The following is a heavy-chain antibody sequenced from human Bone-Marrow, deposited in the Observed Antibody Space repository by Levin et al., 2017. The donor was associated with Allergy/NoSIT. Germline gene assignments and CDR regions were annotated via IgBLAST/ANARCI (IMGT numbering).Heavy chain of an antibody. D-gene: IGHD3-10*01. CDR1: GFTFSSYS. V-gene: IGHV3-48*01. J-gene: IGHJ6*02. Sequence: GGSLRLSCAASGFTFSSYSMNWVRQAPGKGLEWVSYISSSSSTIYYADSVKGRFTISRDNAKNSLYLQMNSLRAEDTAVYYCAREGEGGLLWFGELSHLYGMDVWGQGTTVTVSS. CDR2: ISSSSSTI. CDR3: AREGEGGLLWFGELSHLYGMDV.